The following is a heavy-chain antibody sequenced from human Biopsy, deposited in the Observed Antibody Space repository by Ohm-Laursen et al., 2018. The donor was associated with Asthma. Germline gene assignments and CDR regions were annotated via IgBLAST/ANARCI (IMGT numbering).Heavy chain of an antibody. CDR2: TSYDGANN. CDR1: GFSFHNYP. V-gene: IGHV3-30-3*02. J-gene: IGHJ3*02. D-gene: IGHD3-3*01. Sequence: SLRLSCTASGFSFHNYPMHWVRQAPGKGLEWVALTSYDGANNYYADSVKGRFTISRDNSENTVSLQMNSLRAEDTAVYYCAKERYYDFWSGYLIWGQGTMVTVSS. CDR3: AKERYYDFWSGYLI.